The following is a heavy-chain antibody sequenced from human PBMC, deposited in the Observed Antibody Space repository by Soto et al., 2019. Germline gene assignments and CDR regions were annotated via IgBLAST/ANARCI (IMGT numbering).Heavy chain of an antibody. J-gene: IGHJ4*02. Sequence: GGSLRLSCAASGFTFSTYGMHWVRQAPGKGQEWVALVWFDGSDKYYADSVKGRFTISRDNAKNSLYLQMSSLRDEDTAVYYCAEYCSSDVCFDYWGQGTLVTVSS. CDR3: AEYCSSDVCFDY. D-gene: IGHD2-8*01. CDR2: VWFDGSDK. V-gene: IGHV3-33*06. CDR1: GFTFSTYG.